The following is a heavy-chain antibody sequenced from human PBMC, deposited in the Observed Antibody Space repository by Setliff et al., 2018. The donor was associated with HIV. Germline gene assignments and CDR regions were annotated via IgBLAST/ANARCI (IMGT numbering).Heavy chain of an antibody. D-gene: IGHD3-9*01. Sequence: SVKVSCKASGGTFSSYSINWVRQAPGQGLEWMGGIIPIYGTPIYAQKFQGRVTMTKDTSTSTAYMELRSLRPDDTAVYFCARRADRFDLWGQGTLVTVSS. CDR1: GGTFSSYS. CDR2: IIPIYGTP. CDR3: ARRADRFDL. V-gene: IGHV1-69*05. J-gene: IGHJ5*02.